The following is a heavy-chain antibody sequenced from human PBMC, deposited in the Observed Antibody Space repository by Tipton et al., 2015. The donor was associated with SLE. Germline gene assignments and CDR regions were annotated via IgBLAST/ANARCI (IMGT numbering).Heavy chain of an antibody. D-gene: IGHD5-18*01. Sequence: TLSLTCAVYGGSFSGYYWSWIRQHPGKGLEWIGYIYYSGSTYYNPSLKSRVTISVDTSKNQFSLKLSSVTAADTAVYYCTTDHPQLRLWWAGYWGQGTLVTVSS. CDR2: IYYSGST. V-gene: IGHV4-31*11. CDR3: TTDHPQLRLWWAGY. CDR1: GGSFSGYY. J-gene: IGHJ4*02.